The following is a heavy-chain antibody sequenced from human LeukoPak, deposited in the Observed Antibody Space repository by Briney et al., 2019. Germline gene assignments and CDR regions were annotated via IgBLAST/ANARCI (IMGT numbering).Heavy chain of an antibody. D-gene: IGHD3-22*01. CDR1: GGSFSGYY. J-gene: IGHJ4*02. CDR3: ARGSIVVATFFDY. Sequence: SETLYLTCAVYGGSFSGYYWSWIRQPPGKGLEWIGEINHSGSTNYNPSLKSRVTISVDTSKNQFSLKLSSVTAADTAVYYCARGSIVVATFFDYWGQGTLVTVSS. V-gene: IGHV4-34*01. CDR2: INHSGST.